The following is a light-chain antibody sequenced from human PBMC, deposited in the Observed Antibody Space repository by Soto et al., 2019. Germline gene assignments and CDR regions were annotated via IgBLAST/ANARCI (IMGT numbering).Light chain of an antibody. J-gene: IGLJ1*01. CDR3: CSYAGRTAV. CDR1: SSDVGGFDW. V-gene: IGLV2-8*01. CDR2: DVT. Sequence: SALTQPPSASGSPGQSVTISCTGSSSDVGGFDWVSWYQQHPGKVPKLMIYDVTKRPSGVPDRFSGSKSGNRASLTVSGLQAEDEADYYCCSYAGRTAVFGTGTKVTVL.